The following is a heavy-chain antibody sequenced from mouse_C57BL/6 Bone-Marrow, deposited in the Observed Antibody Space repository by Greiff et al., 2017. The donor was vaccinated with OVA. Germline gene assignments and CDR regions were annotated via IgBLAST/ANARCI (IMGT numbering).Heavy chain of an antibody. D-gene: IGHD1-1*01. V-gene: IGHV1-64*01. CDR2: IHPNSGST. J-gene: IGHJ2*01. Sequence: VQLQQPGAELVKPGASVKLSCKASGYTFTSYWMHWVKQRPGQGLEWIGMIHPNSGSTKYNEKFKSKATLTVDKSSSTAYMQLSSLTSEDSAVYYCARDTTYCDYWGQGTTLTVSS. CDR1: GYTFTSYW. CDR3: ARDTTYCDY.